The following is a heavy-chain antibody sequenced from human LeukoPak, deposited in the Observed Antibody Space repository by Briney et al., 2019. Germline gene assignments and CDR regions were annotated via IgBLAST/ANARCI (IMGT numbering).Heavy chain of an antibody. D-gene: IGHD3-22*01. CDR3: ARGGMIFDY. J-gene: IGHJ4*02. Sequence: PGGSLRLSCAASGFTFSNYWMHWVRQAPGKGLVWVSRINGDGISTGYADSVKGRFTVSRDNAKRTLYLQMNSLRAEDTAVYYCARGGMIFDYWGQGTLVTVSS. CDR1: GFTFSNYW. CDR2: INGDGIST. V-gene: IGHV3-74*01.